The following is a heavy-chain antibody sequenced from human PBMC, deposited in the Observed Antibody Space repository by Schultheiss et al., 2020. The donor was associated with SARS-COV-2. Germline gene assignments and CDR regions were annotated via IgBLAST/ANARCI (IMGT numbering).Heavy chain of an antibody. CDR1: GLTVSSNY. D-gene: IGHD4/OR15-4a*01. CDR3: ARDANLGAFDI. J-gene: IGHJ3*02. Sequence: GGSLRLSCAASGLTVSSNYMTWVRQAPGKGLEWVSVIYSGGTTYYADSVKGRFTISRDNSKNTLSLQMNSLRAEDTAVYYCARDANLGAFDIWGQGTMVTVSS. CDR2: IYSGGTT. V-gene: IGHV3-53*01.